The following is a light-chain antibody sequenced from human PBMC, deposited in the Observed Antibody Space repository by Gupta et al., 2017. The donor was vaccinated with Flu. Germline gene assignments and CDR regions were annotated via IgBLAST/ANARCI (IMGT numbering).Light chain of an antibody. V-gene: IGKV3-20*01. J-gene: IGKJ1*01. Sequence: ATTLSLSPGERATLSSRASQSVSSSSLAWYQQKPGQAPRLLIYGASNRATGIPDRFSGSGSGTDFTLTISRLEPEDFAVYYCQDYGSSRTFGQGTTVEIK. CDR1: QSVSSSS. CDR2: GAS. CDR3: QDYGSSRT.